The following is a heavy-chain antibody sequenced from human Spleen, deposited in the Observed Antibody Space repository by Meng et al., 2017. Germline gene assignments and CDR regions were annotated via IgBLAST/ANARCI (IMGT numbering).Heavy chain of an antibody. CDR1: GGTSSSSNW. D-gene: IGHD5-18*01. J-gene: IGHJ4*02. Sequence: GQLQGAGAGLVKPSGTPSLTRAVSGGTSSSSNWWSWVRQPPGKGLEWIGEIYHSGSTNYNPSLKSRVTISVDKSKNQFSLKLSSVTAADTAVYYCARENGYSYGFDYWGQGTLVTVSS. V-gene: IGHV4-4*02. CDR2: IYHSGST. CDR3: ARENGYSYGFDY.